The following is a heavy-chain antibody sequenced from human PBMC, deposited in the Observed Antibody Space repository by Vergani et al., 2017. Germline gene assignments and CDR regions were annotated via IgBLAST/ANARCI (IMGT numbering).Heavy chain of an antibody. CDR1: GGSFSGYY. CDR2: INHSGNT. Sequence: VQLQQWGAGLLKPSETLSLTCAVYGGSFSGYYWSWIRQPPGRGLEWFGEINHSGNTNYNPSLKSRVNISVDTSKNQFSLKLSSVTAADTAVYYCARGRSGYSYGEGGIYYHYEYMDVWGKGTTVTVSS. J-gene: IGHJ6*03. CDR3: ARGRSGYSYGEGGIYYHYEYMDV. D-gene: IGHD5-18*01. V-gene: IGHV4-34*01.